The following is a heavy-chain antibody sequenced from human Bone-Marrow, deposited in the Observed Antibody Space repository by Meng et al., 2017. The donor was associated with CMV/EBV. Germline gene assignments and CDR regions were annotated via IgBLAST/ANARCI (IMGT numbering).Heavy chain of an antibody. CDR3: ARDRASSSWFLYNWFDP. Sequence: FTVSSYAMHWVRQAPGKGLEWVAVISYDGSNKYYADSVKGRFTISRDNSKNTLYLQMNSLRAEDTAVYYCARDRASSSWFLYNWFDPWGQGTLVTVSS. J-gene: IGHJ5*02. D-gene: IGHD6-13*01. CDR2: ISYDGSNK. V-gene: IGHV3-30-3*01. CDR1: FTVSSYA.